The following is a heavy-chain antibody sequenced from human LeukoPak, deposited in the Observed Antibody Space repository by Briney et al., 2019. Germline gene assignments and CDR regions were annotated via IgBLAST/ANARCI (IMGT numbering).Heavy chain of an antibody. CDR1: GSTFSSYS. CDR3: ARGFKVDTAMVGDDAFDI. V-gene: IGHV3-21*01. D-gene: IGHD5-18*01. Sequence: GGCLTLSCAASGSTFSSYSMNSARHAPGKGLEWVSSISISSCYIYYAASVKGRFTISRDNEKNSLYMQMNSVRAEDTAVYYCARGFKVDTAMVGDDAFDIWGQGTMVTVSS. CDR2: ISISSCYI. J-gene: IGHJ3*02.